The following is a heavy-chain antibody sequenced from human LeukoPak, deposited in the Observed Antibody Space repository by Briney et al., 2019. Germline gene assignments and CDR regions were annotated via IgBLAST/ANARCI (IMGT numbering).Heavy chain of an antibody. V-gene: IGHV1-3*03. CDR1: GNTFTRYA. J-gene: IGHJ4*02. CDR3: ARGYYDFWSGYPQFDY. Sequence: ASVKVSCKASGNTFTRYAMHWVRQAPGQRLEGMGWINAGNGHTEYSQAFQGRVTITRDTSASTAYMELSSLRSEDMAVYYCARGYYDFWSGYPQFDYWGQGTLVTVSS. CDR2: INAGNGHT. D-gene: IGHD3-3*01.